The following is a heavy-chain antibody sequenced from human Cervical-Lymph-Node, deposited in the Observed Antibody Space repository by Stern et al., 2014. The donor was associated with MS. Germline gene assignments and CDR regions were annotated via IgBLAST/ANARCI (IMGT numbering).Heavy chain of an antibody. J-gene: IGHJ4*02. CDR3: AARSGV. CDR1: GVAINSDGFY. CDR2: FYHSGSS. D-gene: IGHD2-8*01. Sequence: QVQLVQSGPGLVRPSQTLSLNCTVSGVAINSDGFYWSWIRQHPGKGLEWIGYFYHSGSSHYNPSLKSRVTISVDTSKNQFSLRLTSMTASDTAVYYCAARSGVWGQGTLVTVST. V-gene: IGHV4-31*03.